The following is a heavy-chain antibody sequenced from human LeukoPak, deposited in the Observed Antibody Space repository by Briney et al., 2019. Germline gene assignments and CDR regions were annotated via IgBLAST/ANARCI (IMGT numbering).Heavy chain of an antibody. Sequence: SGPTLVNPTQTPTLTCTFSGFSLSTSGVGVGWIRQPPGKALEWLALIYWNDDKRYSPSLKSRLTITKDTSKNQVVLTMTNMDPVDTATYYCAHGYSLWWATLYFDYWGQGTLVTVSS. V-gene: IGHV2-5*01. CDR3: AHGYSLWWATLYFDY. CDR2: IYWNDDK. D-gene: IGHD2-15*01. CDR1: GFSLSTSGVG. J-gene: IGHJ4*02.